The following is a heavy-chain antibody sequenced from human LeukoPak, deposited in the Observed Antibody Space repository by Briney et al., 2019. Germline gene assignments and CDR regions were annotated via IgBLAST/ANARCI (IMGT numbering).Heavy chain of an antibody. D-gene: IGHD1-26*01. Sequence: SETLSLTCAVYGGSFSGYYWSWIRQPPGKGLEWIGEINHSGSTNYNPSLKSRVTKSVDTSKNQFSLKLSSVTAADTAVYYCAREMGVTRALGYWGQGTLVTVSS. V-gene: IGHV4-34*01. CDR2: INHSGST. J-gene: IGHJ4*02. CDR1: GGSFSGYY. CDR3: AREMGVTRALGY.